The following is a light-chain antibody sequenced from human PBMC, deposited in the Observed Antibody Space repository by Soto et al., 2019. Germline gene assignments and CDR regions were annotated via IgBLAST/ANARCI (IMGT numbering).Light chain of an antibody. CDR1: QGVSNW. Sequence: DIQMTQSPSSVSASVGDRVTITCRASQGVSNWLAWYQQKPGKAPKLLIYAASTLRSGVPSRFRGSGSGTDFTFTISSLQPEDFATYYCLQANSFPYTFGQGTKLEIK. J-gene: IGKJ2*01. CDR2: AAS. V-gene: IGKV1-12*01. CDR3: LQANSFPYT.